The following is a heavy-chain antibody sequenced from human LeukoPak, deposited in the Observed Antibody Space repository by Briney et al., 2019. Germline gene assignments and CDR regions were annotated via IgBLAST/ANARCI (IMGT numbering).Heavy chain of an antibody. D-gene: IGHD3-3*01. CDR2: IYPGDSDT. CDR1: GYSFTSYW. CDR3: ARRSPTQLRFLEGTLDY. J-gene: IGHJ4*02. V-gene: IGHV5-51*01. Sequence: KRGESLKISCKGSGYSFTSYWIGWVRQMPGKGLEWMGIIYPGDSDTRYSPSFQGQVTISADKSISTAYLQWSSLKASDTAMYYCARRSPTQLRFLEGTLDYWGQGTLVTVSS.